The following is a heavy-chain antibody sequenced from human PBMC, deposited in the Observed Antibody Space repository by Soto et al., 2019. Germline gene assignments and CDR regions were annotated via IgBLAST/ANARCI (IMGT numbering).Heavy chain of an antibody. CDR3: ARGDCVGGSCYSLAGSFYYYMDV. Sequence: EVKLVESGGGLTQPGGSLRLSCAASGFTFSNYWMYWVRQAPGQGLVWVSRINSDGSVSRYADSVKGRLTISRDNVKNTLYLQMNSLRVEDTAVYYFARGDCVGGSCYSLAGSFYYYMDVWGKGTTVTVFS. D-gene: IGHD2-15*01. CDR2: INSDGSVS. CDR1: GFTFSNYW. V-gene: IGHV3-74*01. J-gene: IGHJ6*03.